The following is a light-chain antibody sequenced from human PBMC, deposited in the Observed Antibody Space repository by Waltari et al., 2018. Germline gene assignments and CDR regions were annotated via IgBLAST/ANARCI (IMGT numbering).Light chain of an antibody. CDR1: QDIADY. J-gene: IGKJ4*01. Sequence: DIQMTPSPSSLSASVGDRVTITCQASQDIADYLNWYQQKPGKAPKLLIYDASHLETGAPSRFSGSGSGTKFTFTISSLQPEDIATYYCQQDDDLPVTFGGGTKVEIK. CDR2: DAS. CDR3: QQDDDLPVT. V-gene: IGKV1-33*01.